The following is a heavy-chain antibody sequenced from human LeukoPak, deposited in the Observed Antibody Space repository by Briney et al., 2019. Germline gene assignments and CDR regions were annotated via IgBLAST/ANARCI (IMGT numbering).Heavy chain of an antibody. V-gene: IGHV3-33*01. CDR3: ARILLIDYDSSGYSDY. CDR1: GFTFSSYG. CDR2: IWYDGSNK. J-gene: IGHJ4*02. D-gene: IGHD3-22*01. Sequence: PGGSLRLSCAASGFTFSSYGMHWVRQAPGKGLEWVAVIWYDGSNKYYADSVKGRFTISRDNSKNTLYLQMNSLRAEDTAVYYCARILLIDYDSSGYSDYWGQGTLATVSS.